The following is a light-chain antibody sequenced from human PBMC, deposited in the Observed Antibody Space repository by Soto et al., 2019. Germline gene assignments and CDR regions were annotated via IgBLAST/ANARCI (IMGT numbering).Light chain of an antibody. CDR2: AAS. Sequence: DIQMTQSPSSLSASVGDRVTITXRASYIISNYLNWYQQKPGIAPKLLIYAASSLQSGVPSRFSGSGSGTDFTLTISSLQPEDCAIYFCQQANSFPITFGQGTRLEIK. V-gene: IGKV1-12*01. CDR3: QQANSFPIT. J-gene: IGKJ5*01. CDR1: YIISNY.